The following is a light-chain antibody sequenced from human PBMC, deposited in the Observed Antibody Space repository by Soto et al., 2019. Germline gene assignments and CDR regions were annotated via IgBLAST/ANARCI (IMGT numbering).Light chain of an antibody. Sequence: QSALTQPASVSGSPGQSITISCTGTSSDVGGYNYVSWYQQHPGKAPKLMIYEVSNRPSGVSNRFSGSKSGNTASLTISGLQAEDEADYYCAAWDDSLSGHLFGTGTKLTVL. CDR2: EVS. CDR3: AAWDDSLSGHL. J-gene: IGLJ1*01. CDR1: SSDVGGYNY. V-gene: IGLV2-14*01.